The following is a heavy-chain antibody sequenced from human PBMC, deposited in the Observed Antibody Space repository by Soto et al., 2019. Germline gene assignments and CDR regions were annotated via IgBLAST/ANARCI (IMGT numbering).Heavy chain of an antibody. CDR1: GGSISSGDYY. CDR2: IYYSGST. Sequence: LSLTCTVSGGSISSGDYYWSWIRQPPGKGLEWIGYIYYSGSTYYNPSLKSRVTISVDTSKNQFSLKLSSVTAADTAVYYCARVRVDYYDSSGYYLFDYWGQGTLVTVSS. D-gene: IGHD3-22*01. V-gene: IGHV4-30-4*01. CDR3: ARVRVDYYDSSGYYLFDY. J-gene: IGHJ4*02.